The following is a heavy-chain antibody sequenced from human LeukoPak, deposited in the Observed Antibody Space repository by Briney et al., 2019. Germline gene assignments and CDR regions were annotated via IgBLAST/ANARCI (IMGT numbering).Heavy chain of an antibody. J-gene: IGHJ4*02. CDR2: INPRDGGI. D-gene: IGHD3-10*01. Sequence: GASVKVSCKASGYTFTSYSMHWVRQAPGQGLEWVGIINPRDGGISYARRLQGRITVTMDPSTSTVYMELSSRRSEDTATYDCFTGGPDYSGQGTLVSVSS. V-gene: IGHV1-46*01. CDR1: GYTFTSYS. CDR3: FTGGPDY.